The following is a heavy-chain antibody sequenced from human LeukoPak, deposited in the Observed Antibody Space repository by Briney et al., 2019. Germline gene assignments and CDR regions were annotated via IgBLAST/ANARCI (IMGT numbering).Heavy chain of an antibody. CDR2: IYPSGST. CDR3: ARDRPYYYDSSGYYYFDY. D-gene: IGHD3-22*01. V-gene: IGHV4-61*02. Sequence: SETLSLTCTVSGGSISSGSYYWSWIRQPAGKGLEWIGRIYPSGSTNYNPSLKSRVTISVDTSKNQFSLKLSSVTAADTAVYYCARDRPYYYDSSGYYYFDYWGQGTLVTVSS. J-gene: IGHJ4*02. CDR1: GGSISSGSYY.